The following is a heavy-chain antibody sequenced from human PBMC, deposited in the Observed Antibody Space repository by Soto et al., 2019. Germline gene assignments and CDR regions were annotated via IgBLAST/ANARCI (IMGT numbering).Heavy chain of an antibody. V-gene: IGHV4-4*07. D-gene: IGHD3-10*01. CDR2: IYTSGST. CDR1: GGSISSYY. CDR3: ARSRVLLWFGEFSAHYYGMDV. Sequence: KSSETLSLTCTVSGGSISSYYWSWIRQPAGKGLEWIGRIYTSGSTNYNPSLKSRVTMSVDTSKNQFSLKLSSVTAADTAVYYCARSRVLLWFGEFSAHYYGMDVWGQGTTVTVSS. J-gene: IGHJ6*02.